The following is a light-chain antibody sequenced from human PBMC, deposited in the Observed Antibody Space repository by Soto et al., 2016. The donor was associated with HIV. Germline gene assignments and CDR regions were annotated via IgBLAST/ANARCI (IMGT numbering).Light chain of an antibody. CDR3: QVWDYSSDHVL. Sequence: SYELTQPPSVSVAPGKTARITCGGNNIESKSVHWYQQKPGQAPVLVVFDDSDRPSGIPERFSDSNSGNTATLTISRVEAGDEADYYCQVWDYSSDHVLFGGGTKLTVL. CDR2: DDS. J-gene: IGLJ2*01. CDR1: NIESKS. V-gene: IGLV3-21*03.